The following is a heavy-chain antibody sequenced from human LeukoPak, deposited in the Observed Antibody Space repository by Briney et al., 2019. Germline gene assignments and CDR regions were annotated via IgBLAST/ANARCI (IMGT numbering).Heavy chain of an antibody. Sequence: SETLSLTCTVSGGSISSSSYYWGWIRQPPGKGLEWIGSIYYSGSTYYNPSLKSRVTISVDTSKNQFSLKLSSVTAADTAVYYCARVHPNQLPSPFDAFDIWGQGTMVTVSS. D-gene: IGHD2-2*01. J-gene: IGHJ3*02. CDR3: ARVHPNQLPSPFDAFDI. V-gene: IGHV4-39*07. CDR1: GGSISSSSYY. CDR2: IYYSGST.